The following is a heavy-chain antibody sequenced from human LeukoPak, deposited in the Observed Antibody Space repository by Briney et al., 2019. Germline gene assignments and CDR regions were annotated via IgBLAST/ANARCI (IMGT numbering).Heavy chain of an antibody. V-gene: IGHV1-2*02. CDR1: GYTFTGYY. CDR3: ARDQGGYSYGYSDY. J-gene: IGHJ4*02. Sequence: ASVKVSCKASGYTFTGYYMHWVRQAPGQGLEWMGWINPNSGGTNYAQKFQGRVTMTRDTSISTAYMELSRLRSEDTAVYYCARDQGGYSYGYSDYWGQGTLVTVSS. D-gene: IGHD5-18*01. CDR2: INPNSGGT.